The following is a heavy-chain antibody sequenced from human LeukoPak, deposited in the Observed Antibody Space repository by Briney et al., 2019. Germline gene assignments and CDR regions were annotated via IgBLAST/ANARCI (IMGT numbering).Heavy chain of an antibody. J-gene: IGHJ5*02. Sequence: QAGGSLRLSCAASGFTFSSYAMNWVRQAPGKGLEWVSYISSSSSTIYYADSVKGRFTISRDNAKNSLYLQMNSLRDEDTAVYYCARVLETGLLWFGEFGGPFDPWGQGTLVTVSS. V-gene: IGHV3-48*02. D-gene: IGHD3-10*01. CDR1: GFTFSSYA. CDR2: ISSSSSTI. CDR3: ARVLETGLLWFGEFGGPFDP.